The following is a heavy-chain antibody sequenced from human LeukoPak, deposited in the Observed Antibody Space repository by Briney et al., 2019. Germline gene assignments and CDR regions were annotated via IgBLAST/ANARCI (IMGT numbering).Heavy chain of an antibody. CDR3: ARDPEAIAAASPWYFDY. D-gene: IGHD6-13*01. CDR1: GGTFSSYA. Sequence: GASVKVSCKASGGTFSSYAISWVRQAPGQGLEWMGRTIPILGIANYAQKFQGRVTITTDESTSTAYMELSSLRSEDTAVYYCARDPEAIAAASPWYFDYWGQGTLVTVSS. CDR2: TIPILGIA. V-gene: IGHV1-69*04. J-gene: IGHJ4*02.